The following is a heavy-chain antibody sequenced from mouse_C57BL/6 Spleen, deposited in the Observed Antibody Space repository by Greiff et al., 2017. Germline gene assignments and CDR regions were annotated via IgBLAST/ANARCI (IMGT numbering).Heavy chain of an antibody. CDR2: INPYNGGT. J-gene: IGHJ3*01. D-gene: IGHD1-2*01. V-gene: IGHV1-19*01. Sequence: VQLQQSGPVLVKPGASVKMSCKASGYTFTDYYMNWVKQSHGKSLEWIGVINPYNGGTSYNQKFKGKATLTVDKSSSTAYMELNSLTSEDSAVYYCARGATTAPWFAYWGQGTLVTVSA. CDR3: ARGATTAPWFAY. CDR1: GYTFTDYY.